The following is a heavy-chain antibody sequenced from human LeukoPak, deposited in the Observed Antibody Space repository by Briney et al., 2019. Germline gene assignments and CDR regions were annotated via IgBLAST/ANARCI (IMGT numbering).Heavy chain of an antibody. CDR2: ISHNGNSK. Sequence: GGSLRLSCAASGFTFDDYAMHWVRQAPGKGLEWVAMISHNGNSKYYGDSVKGRFTISRDNSKDTLYLEMDSLRTEDTAVYYCAKDWGSSGWYNYFDPWGQGTLVTVSS. D-gene: IGHD6-19*01. J-gene: IGHJ5*02. CDR1: GFTFDDYA. CDR3: AKDWGSSGWYNYFDP. V-gene: IGHV3-30*04.